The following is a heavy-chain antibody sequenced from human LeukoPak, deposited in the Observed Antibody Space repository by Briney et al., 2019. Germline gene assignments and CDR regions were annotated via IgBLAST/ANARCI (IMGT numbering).Heavy chain of an antibody. J-gene: IGHJ6*03. CDR1: GASISGYL. CDR2: VYDNGDT. CDR3: ARLSDYDVDTSHYMDV. V-gene: IGHV4-59*01. Sequence: SETLSLTCTVSGASISGYLWTWLRQPPGKGLEWIGYVYDNGDTNYHPSFTGRVSISVDVSKNQFPLKLTSVLAADTADYFCARLSDYDVDTSHYMDVWGKGTTVTVSS. D-gene: IGHD3-22*01.